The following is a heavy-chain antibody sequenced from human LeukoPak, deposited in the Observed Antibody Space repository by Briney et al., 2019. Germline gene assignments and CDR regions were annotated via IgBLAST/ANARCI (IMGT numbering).Heavy chain of an antibody. CDR1: GFTFDDYA. CDR2: ISWDGGST. CDR3: ARYTSNVVGKRHYFDY. D-gene: IGHD1-26*01. V-gene: IGHV3-43D*03. Sequence: PGGSLRLSCAASGFTFDDYAMRWVRQAPGKGLEWVSLISWDGGSTYYADSVKGRFTISRDNAKNSLYLQMNSLRAEDTAVYYCARYTSNVVGKRHYFDYWGQGTLVTVSS. J-gene: IGHJ4*02.